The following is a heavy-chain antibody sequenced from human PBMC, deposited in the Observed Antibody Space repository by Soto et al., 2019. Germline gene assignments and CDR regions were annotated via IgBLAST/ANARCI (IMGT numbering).Heavy chain of an antibody. Sequence: VQLLGSGGGLVQPGGSLRLSCVVSGFTFTNYGVTWVRQAPGKGLQWVSGFSGGSGTTHYRDSVKGRFTISRDDSKSTVYLQMNSLGVDDTAVYYCVKWNGYGDYWGQGTLVTVSS. D-gene: IGHD1-1*01. CDR2: FSGGSGTT. J-gene: IGHJ4*02. CDR3: VKWNGYGDY. CDR1: GFTFTNYG. V-gene: IGHV3-23*01.